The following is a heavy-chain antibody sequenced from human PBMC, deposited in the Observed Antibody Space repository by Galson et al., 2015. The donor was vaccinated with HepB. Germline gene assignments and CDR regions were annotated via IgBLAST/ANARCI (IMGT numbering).Heavy chain of an antibody. CDR1: GYTLTELS. CDR2: FDPEDSET. D-gene: IGHD2-21*01. V-gene: IGHV1-24*01. J-gene: IGHJ4*02. Sequence: SVKVSCKVSGYTLTELSMHWVRQAPGKGLEWMGGFDPEDSETIYAQKFQGRATMTEDTSTDTAYMELSSLRAEDTAVYYCAKDITYFPDPAYCGGDCYSGGLDYWGQGTLVTVSS. CDR3: AKDITYFPDPAYCGGDCYSGGLDY.